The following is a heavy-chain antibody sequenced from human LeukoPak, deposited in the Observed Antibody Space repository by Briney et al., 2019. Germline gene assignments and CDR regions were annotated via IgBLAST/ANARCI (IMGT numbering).Heavy chain of an antibody. CDR1: AVSISSGDYY. D-gene: IGHD3-22*01. J-gene: IGHJ5*02. CDR2: TYYSGST. CDR3: ARPYYYDSRIDP. V-gene: IGHV4-30-4*01. Sequence: SETLSLTCTVSAVSISSGDYYWSWVRQPPGKGLRWIGYTYYSGSTYYNPSLKSRVTISVDTSKNQFSLKLSSVTAADTAVYYCARPYYYDSRIDPWGQGTRVTVSS.